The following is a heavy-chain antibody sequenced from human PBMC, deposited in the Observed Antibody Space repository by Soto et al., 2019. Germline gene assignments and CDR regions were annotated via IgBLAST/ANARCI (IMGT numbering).Heavy chain of an antibody. J-gene: IGHJ4*02. CDR1: GGSFSSYY. CDR3: ARGDSRDSGL. D-gene: IGHD6-19*01. Sequence: QVQLRQWGAGLLKPSESLSLPCAVYGGSFSSYYWTWIRQPPGKGLEWIGEINPSGSTNYNPSLKSRVTISVDTSRNQLSLRPTSVTAADTAVYYCARGDSRDSGLWGRGILDTVCS. CDR2: INPSGST. V-gene: IGHV4-34*01.